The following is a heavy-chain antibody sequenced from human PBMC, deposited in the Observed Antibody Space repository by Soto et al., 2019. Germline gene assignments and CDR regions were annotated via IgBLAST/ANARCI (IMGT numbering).Heavy chain of an antibody. CDR2: IIPIFGTA. CDR3: ARDCISTSCYAGRYYYYGMDV. V-gene: IGHV1-69*13. J-gene: IGHJ6*02. Sequence: GASVKVSCKASGGTFSSYAISWVRQAPGQGLEWMGGIIPIFGTANYAQKFQGRVTITADESTSTAYMELSSLRSEDTAVYYCARDCISTSCYAGRYYYYGMDVWGQGTTVTVSS. CDR1: GGTFSSYA. D-gene: IGHD2-2*01.